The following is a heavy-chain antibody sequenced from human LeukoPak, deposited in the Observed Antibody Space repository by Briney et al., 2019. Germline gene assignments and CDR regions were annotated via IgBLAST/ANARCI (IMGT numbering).Heavy chain of an antibody. CDR1: GGSFSGYY. CDR3: ARVLGYCSGGSCYDGNCFDP. D-gene: IGHD2-15*01. J-gene: IGHJ5*02. Sequence: PSETLSLTCAVYGGSFSGYYWSWIRQPPGKGLEWIGEINHSGSTNYNPSLKSRVTISVDTSKNQFSLKLSSVTAADTAVYYCARVLGYCSGGSCYDGNCFDPWGQGTLVTVSS. V-gene: IGHV4-34*01. CDR2: INHSGST.